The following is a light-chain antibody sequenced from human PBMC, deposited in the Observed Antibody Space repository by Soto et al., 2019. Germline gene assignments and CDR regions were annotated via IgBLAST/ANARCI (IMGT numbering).Light chain of an antibody. CDR2: EVS. CDR1: SSDVAGFKY. J-gene: IGLJ2*01. Sequence: QSVLTQPASVSGSPGQSITISCSGTSSDVAGFKYVSWYQHHPGKAPKLMIYEVSDRPSGVSNRFSGSKSGSTASLTISGLQAEDEADYFCSSYTPNNTWVFGGGTKLTVL. V-gene: IGLV2-14*01. CDR3: SSYTPNNTWV.